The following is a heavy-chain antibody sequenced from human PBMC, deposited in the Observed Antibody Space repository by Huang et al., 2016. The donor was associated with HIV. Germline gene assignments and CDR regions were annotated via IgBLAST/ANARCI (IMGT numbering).Heavy chain of an antibody. Sequence: VESGGRSVQPGGSIRLSCVGSTFTFGAYWMSWGRQGPGKGLEWVANIKQDETEKYYVDSVKGRFNISRDNAKKVLFLEMDALRVEDTAIYFCATKTAGMDIWGQGTTVIVSS. CDR3: ATKTAGMDI. J-gene: IGHJ6*02. V-gene: IGHV3-7*01. CDR2: IKQDETEK. CDR1: TFTFGAYW.